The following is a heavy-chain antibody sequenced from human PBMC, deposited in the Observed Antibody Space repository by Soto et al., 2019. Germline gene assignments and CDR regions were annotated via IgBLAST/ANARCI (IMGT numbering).Heavy chain of an antibody. CDR1: GGSISGYY. V-gene: IGHV4-59*01. J-gene: IGHJ6*02. CDR2: VYYSGGA. D-gene: IGHD2-21*02. Sequence: PSETLSLTCTVSGGSISGYYWSWIRQPPGKGLEWIGNVYYSGGAKYNPSVKRRVSISVDTSKNQFSLNLSSVTAADTAVYYCTRYGDGRMTTNPYYYYGMDVWGPGITVTVSS. CDR3: TRYGDGRMTTNPYYYYGMDV.